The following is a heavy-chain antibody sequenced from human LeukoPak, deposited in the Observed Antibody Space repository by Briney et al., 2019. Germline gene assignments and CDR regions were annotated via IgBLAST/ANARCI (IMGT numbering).Heavy chain of an antibody. CDR2: ISSSSSYI. Sequence: GGSLRLSCAASGFTFSSYSMNWVRQAPGKGLEWVSSISSSSSYIYYADSVKGRFTISRDSAKNSLYLQMNSLRAEDTAVYYCASWDDGGSRGGMDVWGQGTTVTVSS. D-gene: IGHD2-15*01. CDR1: GFTFSSYS. V-gene: IGHV3-21*01. CDR3: ASWDDGGSRGGMDV. J-gene: IGHJ6*02.